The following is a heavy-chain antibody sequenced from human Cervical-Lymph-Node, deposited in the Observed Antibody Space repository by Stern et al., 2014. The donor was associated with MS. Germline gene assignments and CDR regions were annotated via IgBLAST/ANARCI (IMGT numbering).Heavy chain of an antibody. Sequence: EVQLLESGGGLVQPGGALRLSCAASGFTFSTYAFSWVRQAPGTGLEWVSSISDRGVYTYYADSVKGRFTISRDNSKSMLYLEMQSLRAEDTAVYHCAKDLGRGVVVVPLYGLDVWGQGTTVTVSS. D-gene: IGHD2-2*01. CDR1: GFTFSTYA. CDR2: ISDRGVYT. V-gene: IGHV3-23*01. J-gene: IGHJ6*02. CDR3: AKDLGRGVVVVPLYGLDV.